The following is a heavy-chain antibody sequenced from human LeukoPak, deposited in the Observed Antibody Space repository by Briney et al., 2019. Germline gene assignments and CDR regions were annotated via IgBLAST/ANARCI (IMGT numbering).Heavy chain of an antibody. CDR1: GFTFSSYA. CDR2: ISGSGGST. Sequence: GGSLRLSCAASGFTFSSYAMSWVRQAPGKGLEWVSAISGSGGSTYYADSVKGRVTISRDNSKNTLYLQMNSLRAEDTAVYYCAKGLSSSWFDTSYYYGMDVWGQGTTVTVSS. J-gene: IGHJ6*02. D-gene: IGHD6-13*01. V-gene: IGHV3-23*01. CDR3: AKGLSSSWFDTSYYYGMDV.